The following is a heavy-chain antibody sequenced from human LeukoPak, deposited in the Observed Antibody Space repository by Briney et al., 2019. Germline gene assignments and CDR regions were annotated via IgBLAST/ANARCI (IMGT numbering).Heavy chain of an antibody. CDR1: GGSFNGYY. D-gene: IGHD4-17*01. Sequence: PSETLSLTCAVYGGSFNGYYWSWIRQPPGKGLEWIGEINHSGSTNYSPSLKSRVTISVDTSKNQFSLKLSSVTAADTAVYYCASGGRYGAGRRFDPWGQGTLVTVSS. J-gene: IGHJ5*02. CDR3: ASGGRYGAGRRFDP. V-gene: IGHV4-34*01. CDR2: INHSGST.